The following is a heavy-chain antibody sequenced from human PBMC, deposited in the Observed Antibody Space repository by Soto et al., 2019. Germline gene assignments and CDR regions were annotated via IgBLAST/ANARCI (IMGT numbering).Heavy chain of an antibody. Sequence: QVQLVQSGAEVKKPGASVKVSCKASGYTFTSYDINWVRQATGQGLEWMGWMNPNSGNTGYAQKLQGRVTMTRNTSISTAYMELSSLRTEDTAVYYGVRGRGSSWYDYYYYGMDVWGQGPTVNVSS. CDR1: GYTFTSYD. J-gene: IGHJ6*02. D-gene: IGHD6-13*01. CDR3: VRGRGSSWYDYYYYGMDV. CDR2: MNPNSGNT. V-gene: IGHV1-8*01.